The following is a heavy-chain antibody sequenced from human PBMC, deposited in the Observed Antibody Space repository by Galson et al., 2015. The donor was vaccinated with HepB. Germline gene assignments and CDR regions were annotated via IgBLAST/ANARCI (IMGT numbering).Heavy chain of an antibody. Sequence: SVKVSCKASGYTFTSYGISWVRQAPGQGLEWMGWISAYNGNTNYAQKLQGRVTMTTDTSTSTAYMELRSLRSDDTAVYYCARDHVPYSYGPQVGDYWGQGTLVTVSS. CDR1: GYTFTSYG. CDR3: ARDHVPYSYGPQVGDY. V-gene: IGHV1-18*01. D-gene: IGHD5-18*01. CDR2: ISAYNGNT. J-gene: IGHJ4*02.